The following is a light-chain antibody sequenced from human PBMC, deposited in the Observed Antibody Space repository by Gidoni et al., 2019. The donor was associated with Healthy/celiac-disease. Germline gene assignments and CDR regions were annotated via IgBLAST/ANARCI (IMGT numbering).Light chain of an antibody. J-gene: IGKJ5*01. V-gene: IGKV1-33*01. CDR1: QDISNY. Sequence: DIQMSQSPSSLSASVGDRVTITCQASQDISNYLNWYQQKPGKAPTLLIYDASNLETGVPSRFSGSGSGTDFTFTISSLQPEDIATYYCQQYDNLPITFXXXTRLEIK. CDR3: QQYDNLPIT. CDR2: DAS.